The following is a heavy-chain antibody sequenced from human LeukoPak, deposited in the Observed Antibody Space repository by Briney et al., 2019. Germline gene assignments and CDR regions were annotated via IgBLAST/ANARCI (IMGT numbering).Heavy chain of an antibody. CDR1: GFTFSSYG. CDR2: ISGSGGST. J-gene: IGHJ4*02. V-gene: IGHV3-23*01. D-gene: IGHD3-16*02. Sequence: GGSLRLSCAASGFTFSSYGMSWVRQAPGKGLEWVSAISGSGGSTYYADSVKGRFTISRDNSKNTLYLQMNSLRAEDTAVYYCARDRTLRLGELSLYDYWGQGTLVTVSS. CDR3: ARDRTLRLGELSLYDY.